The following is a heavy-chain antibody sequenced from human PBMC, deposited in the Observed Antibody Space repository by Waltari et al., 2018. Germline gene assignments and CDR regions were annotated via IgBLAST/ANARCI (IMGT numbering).Heavy chain of an antibody. CDR1: GGSISSSSYY. V-gene: IGHV3-53*01. CDR3: ARADGDY. Sequence: LQLQESGPGLVKPSETLSLTCTVSGGSISSSSYYWGWVRQAPGKGLEWVSVIYSGGSTYYADSVKGRFTISRDNSKNTLYLQMNSLRAEDTAVYYCARADGDYWGQGTLVTVSS. J-gene: IGHJ4*02. CDR2: IYSGGST.